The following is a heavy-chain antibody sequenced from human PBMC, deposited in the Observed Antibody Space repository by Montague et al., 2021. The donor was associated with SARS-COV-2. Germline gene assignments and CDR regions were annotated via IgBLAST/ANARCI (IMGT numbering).Heavy chain of an antibody. Sequence: SETLSLTCAVSGYSISSSNWWGWIRQPPGKGLEWIGYIYYSGSTYYNPSLKSRVTMSVDTSKNQFSLKLSSVTAVDTAVYYCATGFSGYSSSWFDKPLLGVERAGSEFDYWGQGTLVTVSS. CDR2: IYYSGST. D-gene: IGHD6-13*01. CDR3: ATGFSGYSSSWFDKPLLGVERAGSEFDY. CDR1: GYSISSSNW. J-gene: IGHJ4*02. V-gene: IGHV4-28*01.